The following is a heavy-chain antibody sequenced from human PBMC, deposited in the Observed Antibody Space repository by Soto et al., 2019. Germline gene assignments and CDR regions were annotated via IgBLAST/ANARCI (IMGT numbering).Heavy chain of an antibody. Sequence: QITLKESGPTLVKPTQTLTLTCTFSGFSLSTGGMGVGWIRQPPGKALEWLALIYWDGDRRYRPSLMSRLTNAETTSEIRAVLTFANMYPVDTATYFCVHSRCGGDCLQSYSSHYYYGMDIWGQATTVTVSS. J-gene: IGHJ6*02. V-gene: IGHV2-5*02. CDR1: GFSLSTGGMG. CDR3: VHSRCGGDCLQSYSSHYYYGMDI. CDR2: IYWDGDR. D-gene: IGHD2-21*02.